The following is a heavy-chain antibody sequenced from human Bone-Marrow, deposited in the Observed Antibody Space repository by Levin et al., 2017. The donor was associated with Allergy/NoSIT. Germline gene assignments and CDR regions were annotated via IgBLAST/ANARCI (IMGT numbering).Heavy chain of an antibody. CDR1: GFTFSKAW. V-gene: IGHV3-15*01. J-gene: IGHJ4*02. D-gene: IGHD6-19*01. Sequence: GGSLRLSCAASGFTFSKAWMSWVRQAPGKGLEWVGRIKRKTDGGTTDYAAPVKGRFTISRDDSENTLYLQMNSLKTEDTAVYYCTTGYWLDSSGWYTGRSRWGQGTLVTVSS. CDR2: IKRKTDGGTT. CDR3: TTGYWLDSSGWYTGRSR.